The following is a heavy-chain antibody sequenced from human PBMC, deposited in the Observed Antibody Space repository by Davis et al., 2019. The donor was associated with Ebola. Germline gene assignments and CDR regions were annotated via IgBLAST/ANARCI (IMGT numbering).Heavy chain of an antibody. J-gene: IGHJ5*02. D-gene: IGHD4-17*01. CDR3: ARDATTVTTIWFDP. Sequence: AASVKVSCKTSGYTFSGYSISWLRQAPGQGREWIGRINVYNGHTNYAQNFQGRVTVSTDTSTSIAYMELRSLRSDDTALYYCARDATTVTTIWFDPWGQGTLVTVSS. V-gene: IGHV1-18*01. CDR1: GYTFSGYS. CDR2: INVYNGHT.